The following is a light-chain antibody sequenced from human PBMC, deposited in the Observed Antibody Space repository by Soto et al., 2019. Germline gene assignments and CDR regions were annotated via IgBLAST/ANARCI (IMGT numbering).Light chain of an antibody. CDR1: QSVSSN. Sequence: EIVMTQAAATLSVSPGERATLSCRASQSVSSNLAWYQQKPGQAPRLLIYGASTRATGIPAKFSGSGSGTKFTLTISSLQSEDFAVYYCQQYNNWPRTFGQGTKVDI. V-gene: IGKV3-15*01. J-gene: IGKJ1*01. CDR2: GAS. CDR3: QQYNNWPRT.